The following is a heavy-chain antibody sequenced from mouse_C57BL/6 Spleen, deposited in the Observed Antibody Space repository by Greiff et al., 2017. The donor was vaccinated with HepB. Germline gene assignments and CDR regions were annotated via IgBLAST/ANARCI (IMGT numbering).Heavy chain of an antibody. V-gene: IGHV3-1*01. J-gene: IGHJ1*03. CDR3: ARDPYYYGSSYRYFDV. CDR1: GYSITSGYD. Sequence: DVKLQESGPGMVKPSQSLSLTCTVTGYSITSGYDWHWIRHFPGNKLEWMGYISYSGSTNYNPSLKSRISITHDTSKNHFFLKLNSVTTEDTATYYCARDPYYYGSSYRYFDVWGTGTTVTVSS. CDR2: ISYSGST. D-gene: IGHD1-1*01.